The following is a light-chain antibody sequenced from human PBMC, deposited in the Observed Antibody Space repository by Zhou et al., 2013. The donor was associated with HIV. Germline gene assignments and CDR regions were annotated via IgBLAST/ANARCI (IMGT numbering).Light chain of an antibody. CDR1: QSVSSY. V-gene: IGKV3-15*01. CDR2: GAS. CDR3: QQYNNWPPLT. Sequence: EIVLTQSPATLSLSPGERATLSCRASQSVSSYLAWYQQKPGQAPRLLIYGASTRATGIPARFSGSGSGTDFSLTISSMHSEDFAIYYCQQYNNWPPLTFGGGPRWRSN. J-gene: IGKJ4*01.